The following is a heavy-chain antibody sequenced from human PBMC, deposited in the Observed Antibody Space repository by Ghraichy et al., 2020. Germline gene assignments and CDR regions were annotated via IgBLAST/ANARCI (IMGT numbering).Heavy chain of an antibody. V-gene: IGHV4-34*01. CDR1: GGSFSGYY. J-gene: IGHJ4*02. CDR2: INHSGST. Sequence: SQTLSLTCAVYGGSFSGYYWSWIRQPPGKGLEWIGEINHSGSTNYNPSLKSRVTISVDTSKNQFSLKLSSVTAADTAVYYCASSLWFGEITYYFDYWGQGTLVTVSS. D-gene: IGHD3-10*01. CDR3: ASSLWFGEITYYFDY.